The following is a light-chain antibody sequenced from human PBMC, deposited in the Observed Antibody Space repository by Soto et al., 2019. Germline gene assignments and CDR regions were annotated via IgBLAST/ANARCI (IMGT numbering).Light chain of an antibody. Sequence: DIQMTQSPSTLSAFIGDRVTISCRASQSVGDWLAWYQQKPGKAPKLLIYQASVLETGVPPRFGGSGSGTDFTLTIASLQPDDFATYYCQQYTNYPWTFGQGTKVEIK. V-gene: IGKV1-5*03. J-gene: IGKJ1*01. CDR3: QQYTNYPWT. CDR2: QAS. CDR1: QSVGDW.